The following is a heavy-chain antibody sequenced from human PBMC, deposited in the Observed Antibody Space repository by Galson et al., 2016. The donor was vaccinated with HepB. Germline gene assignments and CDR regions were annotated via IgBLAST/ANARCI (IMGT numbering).Heavy chain of an antibody. CDR2: ISGGSSYI. Sequence: SLRLSCAASGLTFRNAWMSWVRQAPGKGLEWVSSISGGSSYIYYADSVKGRFTISRDNAKNSLYLQMNSLRAEDTAVYYCASRHSGWYYFDYWGQGTLVTVSS. J-gene: IGHJ4*02. CDR1: GLTFRNAW. V-gene: IGHV3-21*01. CDR3: ASRHSGWYYFDY. D-gene: IGHD6-19*01.